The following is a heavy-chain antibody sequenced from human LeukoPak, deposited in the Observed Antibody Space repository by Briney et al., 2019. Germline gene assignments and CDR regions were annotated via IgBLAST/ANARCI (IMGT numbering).Heavy chain of an antibody. CDR3: AKDCDSSGYYGMDV. D-gene: IGHD6-19*01. J-gene: IGHJ6*02. V-gene: IGHV3-53*01. CDR1: GFTVSSNY. CDR2: IYSGGST. Sequence: GGSLRLSCAASGFTVSSNYMSWVRQATGKGLEWVSVIYSGGSTYYADSVKGRFTISRDNSKNTLYLQMNSLRAEDTAVYYCAKDCDSSGYYGMDVWGQGTTVTVSS.